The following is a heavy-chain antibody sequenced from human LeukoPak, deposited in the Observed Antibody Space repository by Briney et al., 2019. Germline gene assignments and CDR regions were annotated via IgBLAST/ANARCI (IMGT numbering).Heavy chain of an antibody. CDR3: ARGTSSWIYHDAFDI. V-gene: IGHV4-59*10. D-gene: IGHD6-13*01. CDR1: GGSISSYY. J-gene: IGHJ3*02. Sequence: SETLSLTCAVYGGSISSYYWSWIRQPAGKGLEWIGRIYTSGSTNYNPSLKSRVTMSVDTSKNQFSLKLSSVTAADTAVYYCARGTSSWIYHDAFDIWGQGTMVTVSS. CDR2: IYTSGST.